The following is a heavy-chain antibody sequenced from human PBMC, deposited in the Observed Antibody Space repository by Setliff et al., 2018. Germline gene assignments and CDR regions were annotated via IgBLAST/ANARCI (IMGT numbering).Heavy chain of an antibody. Sequence: SETLSLTCNVSGGSVSSGYYYWDWIRQPPGKGLEWIGTVYYTGRTYYNPSLKSRVTIAVDAPDNHFPLKLRSVTAADTAVYYCARAPNDLGVDWLFNNYFDYWGHGTLVTVS. J-gene: IGHJ4*01. CDR1: GGSVSSGYYY. CDR3: ARAPNDLGVDWLFNNYFDY. CDR2: VYYTGRT. V-gene: IGHV4-39*02. D-gene: IGHD3-9*01.